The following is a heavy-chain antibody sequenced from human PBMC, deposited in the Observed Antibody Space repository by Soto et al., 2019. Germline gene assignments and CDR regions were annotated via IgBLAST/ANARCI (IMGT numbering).Heavy chain of an antibody. Sequence: PSETLSLTCTVFGGSVSSGSYYWSWLRQPPGKGLEWIGYIYSSGSTNYNPALKSRVTISVDTSKNQFSLKLSSVTAADTPVYYCARDRWETYYAYVWFDPCGQGTLVTVSS. V-gene: IGHV4-61*01. CDR1: GGSVSSGSYY. J-gene: IGHJ5*02. CDR3: ARDRWETYYAYVWFDP. CDR2: IYSSGST. D-gene: IGHD3-16*01.